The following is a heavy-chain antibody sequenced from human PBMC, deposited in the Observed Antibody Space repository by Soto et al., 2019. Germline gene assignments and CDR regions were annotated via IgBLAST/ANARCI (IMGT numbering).Heavy chain of an antibody. CDR1: GYLFTEND. J-gene: IGHJ4*02. CDR3: VRAPLDYHSADYFDT. CDR2: MNPKSGNT. D-gene: IGHD3-16*01. Sequence: ASVNVSCKASGYLFTENDINWVRQATGQGPELMGWMNPKSGNTGYAQKFQGRVSMTRXXXXTXAXMXLXXXGSEXTAVYDCVRAPLDYHSADYFDTWGQGTQVTVSS. V-gene: IGHV1-8*01.